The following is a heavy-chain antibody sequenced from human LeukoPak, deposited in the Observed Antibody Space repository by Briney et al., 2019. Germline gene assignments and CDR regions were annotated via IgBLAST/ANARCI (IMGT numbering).Heavy chain of an antibody. CDR1: GYSFTSYW. CDR3: ARRGSYDSSGYYQEYYFDY. Sequence: GESLKISCKGSGYSFTSYWIGWVRQMPGKGLEWMGIIYPGDSDTRYSPSFQGQVTISADKSISTAYLQWSGLKASDTAMYYCARRGSYDSSGYYQEYYFDYWGQGTLVTVSS. J-gene: IGHJ4*02. D-gene: IGHD3-22*01. CDR2: IYPGDSDT. V-gene: IGHV5-51*01.